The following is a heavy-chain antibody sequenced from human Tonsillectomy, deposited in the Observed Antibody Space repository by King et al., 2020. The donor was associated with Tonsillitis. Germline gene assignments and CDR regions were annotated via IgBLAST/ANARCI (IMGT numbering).Heavy chain of an antibody. CDR3: ARRVAVRPRYYFDY. V-gene: IGHV4-59*08. J-gene: IGHJ4*02. D-gene: IGHD6-6*01. CDR2: VYYTGYT. CDR1: GGSLSSYY. Sequence: QLQESGPGLAKPSETLSLTCTVSGGSLSSYYWTWIRQPPGKGLEWIGFVYYTGYTKYNPALHSRVTLSLDTSKNQFSLKLSSVTAADTAVYYCARRVAVRPRYYFDYWGQGNLVTVSS.